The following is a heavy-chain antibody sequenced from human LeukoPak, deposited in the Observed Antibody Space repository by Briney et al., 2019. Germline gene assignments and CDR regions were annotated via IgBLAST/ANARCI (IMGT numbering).Heavy chain of an antibody. CDR3: KTVTAPYAFDI. CDR1: GFTLGEYP. Sequence: GGSLRLSCPGSGFTLGEYPLRWLRQALGKGLDGVGFIRSKAYGGTKEYAASVKGRFTISRDDSKSIAYLQMNSLKTEDTAVCYCKTVTAPYAFDIWGQGTMVTVSS. V-gene: IGHV3-49*03. CDR2: IRSKAYGGTK. J-gene: IGHJ3*02. D-gene: IGHD4-17*01.